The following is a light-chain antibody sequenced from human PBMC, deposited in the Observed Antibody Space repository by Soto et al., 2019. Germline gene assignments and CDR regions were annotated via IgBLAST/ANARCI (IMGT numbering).Light chain of an antibody. J-gene: IGLJ2*01. CDR3: CSYAGSSTLV. CDR1: SSDVGSYTF. V-gene: IGLV2-23*01. Sequence: QSALTQPASVSGSPGQSITISCTGTSSDVGSYTFVSWYQQHPGKAPKLMIYEGSKRPSGVSYRFSGSKSGNTASLTISGLQAEDEADYYCCSYAGSSTLVFGGGTKLTVL. CDR2: EGS.